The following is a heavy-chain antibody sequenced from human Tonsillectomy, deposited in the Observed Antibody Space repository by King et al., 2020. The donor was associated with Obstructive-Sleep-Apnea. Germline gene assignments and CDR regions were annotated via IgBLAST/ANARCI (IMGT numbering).Heavy chain of an antibody. CDR1: GFSFSSYG. CDR2: IQYDGSDK. V-gene: IGHV3-30*02. Sequence: VQLVESGGAVVQPGGSLRLSCAASGFSFSSYGMHWVRQAPGKGLEWVAFIQYDGSDKYYGDSVKGRFTISRDNSKNTLYLQMNSPRAEDTAMFYCVKDFFDSWGQGTLVTVSS. J-gene: IGHJ5*01. CDR3: VKDFFDS.